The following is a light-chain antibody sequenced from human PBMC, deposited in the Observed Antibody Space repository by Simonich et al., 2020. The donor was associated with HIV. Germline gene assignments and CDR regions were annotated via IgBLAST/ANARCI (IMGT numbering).Light chain of an antibody. Sequence: DIVMTQSPDSLAVSLGERATINCKSSQGVLYSSNNKNYLAWYQQKPGQPPKLLIYCASTRESGVPDRFSGSGSGTDFTLTISSLQAEDVAVYYCQQRSNWLTFGGGTKVEIK. V-gene: IGKV4-1*01. CDR2: CAS. CDR1: QGVLYSSNNKNY. CDR3: QQRSNWLT. J-gene: IGKJ4*01.